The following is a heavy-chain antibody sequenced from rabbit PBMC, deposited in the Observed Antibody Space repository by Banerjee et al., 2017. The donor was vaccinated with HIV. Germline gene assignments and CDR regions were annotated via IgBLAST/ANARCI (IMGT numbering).Heavy chain of an antibody. CDR2: IYNGDGST. CDR1: GFSFSFKYV. Sequence: QEQLEESGGDLVKPEGSLTLTCTASGFSFSFKYVMCWVRQAPGKGLEWIGCIYNGDGSTYYASWVNDRFTISRDTNENTVSLKMTSLTAADTATYFCARHMGYGIGGYSFDFWGPGTLVTVS. D-gene: IGHD7-1*01. V-gene: IGHV1S47*01. J-gene: IGHJ4*01. CDR3: ARHMGYGIGGYSFDF.